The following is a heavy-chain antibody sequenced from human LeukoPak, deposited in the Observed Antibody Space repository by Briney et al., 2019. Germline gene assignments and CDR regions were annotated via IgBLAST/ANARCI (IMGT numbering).Heavy chain of an antibody. V-gene: IGHV3-21*01. CDR2: ISSSSSYV. CDR1: GFTFSPYT. Sequence: GGSLRLSCAASGFTFSPYTMTWVRQAPGKGLEWVSSISSSSSYVYYADSVKGRFTISRDNAESSLFLQMNSLRAEDTAVYYCVKGRWFGELLSWGQGTLVSVSS. D-gene: IGHD3-10*01. J-gene: IGHJ5*02. CDR3: VKGRWFGELLS.